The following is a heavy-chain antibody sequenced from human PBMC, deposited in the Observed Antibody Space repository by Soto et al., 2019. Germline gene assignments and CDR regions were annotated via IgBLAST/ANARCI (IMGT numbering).Heavy chain of an antibody. Sequence: SETLSLTCTVSGGSISSSSYYWGWIRQPPGKGLEWIGSIYYSGSTYYNPSLKSRVTISVDTSKNQFSLKLSSVTAADTAVYYCAIQCIAVAGTIFSIGGYFDLWGRGTLVTVSS. CDR3: AIQCIAVAGTIFSIGGYFDL. V-gene: IGHV4-39*01. CDR2: IYYSGST. D-gene: IGHD6-19*01. CDR1: GGSISSSSYY. J-gene: IGHJ2*01.